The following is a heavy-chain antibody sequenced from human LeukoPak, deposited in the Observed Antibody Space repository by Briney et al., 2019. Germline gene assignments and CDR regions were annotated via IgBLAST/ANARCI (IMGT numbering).Heavy chain of an antibody. D-gene: IGHD3-10*01. V-gene: IGHV3-74*01. CDR1: GFTFSSYW. CDR2: IYSDGSST. Sequence: GGSLRLSCAASGFTFSSYWMHWVRQAPGKGLVWVALIYSDGSSTNYADSVKGRFTISRDNAKNTLYLQMNSLRAEDTAVYYCARDRSSLGLWFGELRNWGQGTLVTVSS. J-gene: IGHJ4*02. CDR3: ARDRSSLGLWFGELRN.